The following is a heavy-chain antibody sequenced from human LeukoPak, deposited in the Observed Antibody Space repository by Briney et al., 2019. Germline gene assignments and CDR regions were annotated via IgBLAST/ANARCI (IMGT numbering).Heavy chain of an antibody. CDR2: IYYSGST. V-gene: IGHV4-59*01. J-gene: IGHJ3*02. CDR1: GGSISSYY. D-gene: IGHD3-10*01. Sequence: PSETLSLTCTVSGGSISSYYWSWIRQPPGKGLEWIGYIYYSGSTNYNPSLKSRVTISVDTSKNQFSLKLSSVTAADTAVYYCARLSMVRGIKYDAFDIWGQGTMVTVSS. CDR3: ARLSMVRGIKYDAFDI.